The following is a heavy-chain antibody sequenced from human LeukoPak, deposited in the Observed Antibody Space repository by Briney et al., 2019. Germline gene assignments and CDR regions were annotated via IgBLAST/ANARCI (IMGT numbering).Heavy chain of an antibody. V-gene: IGHV4-30-2*01. CDR1: GGSISSGGYY. J-gene: IGHJ4*02. CDR3: AAKGYCGGDCYSVFDY. Sequence: PSETLSLTCTVSGGSISSGGYYWSWIRQPPGKGLEWIGYIYHSGSTYYNPSLKSRVTISVDRSKNQFSLKLSSVTAADTAVYYCAAKGYCGGDCYSVFDYWGQGTLVTVSS. CDR2: IYHSGST. D-gene: IGHD2-21*01.